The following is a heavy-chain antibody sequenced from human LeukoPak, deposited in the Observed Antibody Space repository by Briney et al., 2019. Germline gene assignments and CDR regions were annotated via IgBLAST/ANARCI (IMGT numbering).Heavy chain of an antibody. Sequence: GGSLRLSCAASGFTFSSYAMSWVRQAPGKGLEWVSGISLDGATTYYAGSVEGRFTISRDNSKNTLYLQMNSLRADDTAVYYCVKDHGWLLYSWGQGTLVSVSS. CDR2: ISLDGATT. V-gene: IGHV3-23*01. J-gene: IGHJ4*02. CDR3: VKDHGWLLYS. CDR1: GFTFSSYA. D-gene: IGHD3-9*01.